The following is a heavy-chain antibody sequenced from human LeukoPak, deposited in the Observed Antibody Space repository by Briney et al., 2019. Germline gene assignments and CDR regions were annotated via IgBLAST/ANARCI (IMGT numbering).Heavy chain of an antibody. Sequence: GASVKVSCKVSGYTFTKYGIIWVRQAPGQGLEWMGWVSTYNDNTNYAQKFQGRVTMTRDTSTSTVYMELSSLRSEDTAVYYCARAVGIVVVVVATLDYWGQGTLVTVSS. CDR1: GYTFTKYG. V-gene: IGHV1-18*01. D-gene: IGHD2-15*01. J-gene: IGHJ4*02. CDR2: VSTYNDNT. CDR3: ARAVGIVVVVVATLDY.